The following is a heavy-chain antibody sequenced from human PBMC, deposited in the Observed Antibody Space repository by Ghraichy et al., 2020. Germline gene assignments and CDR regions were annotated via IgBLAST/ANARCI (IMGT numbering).Heavy chain of an antibody. CDR2: IYYNGIT. CDR3: ARSWGSSWYWGY. J-gene: IGHJ4*02. CDR1: GGSISSSSYY. V-gene: IGHV4-39*01. Sequence: SETLSLTCTVSGGSISSSSYYWGWARQPPGKGLEWIGSIYYNGITYYNPSLNSRATISVETPKSQFSLQLGSVAAADTAVYFCARSWGSSWYWGYWGQGILVAGSS. D-gene: IGHD3-22*01.